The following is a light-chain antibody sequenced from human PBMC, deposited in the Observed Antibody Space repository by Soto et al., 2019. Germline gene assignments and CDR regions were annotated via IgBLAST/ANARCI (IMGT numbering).Light chain of an antibody. CDR2: KAS. V-gene: IGKV1-5*03. CDR3: QQYNVHSPWT. J-gene: IGKJ1*01. Sequence: DIQMTQSPSTLSASVGDRVTITCRASQSVSTWLAWYQQKPGKAPHLLIFKASTLESGVPSRFSGSGSGTEFTLTITSLQPDDFATSYCQQYNVHSPWTFGQGTKVEIK. CDR1: QSVSTW.